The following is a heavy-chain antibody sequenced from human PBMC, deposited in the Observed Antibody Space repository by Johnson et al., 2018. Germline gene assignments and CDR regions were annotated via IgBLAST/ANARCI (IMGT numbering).Heavy chain of an antibody. CDR3: SRDRGIAMAIFAGV. V-gene: IGHV3-21*01. CDR1: GFTLSGYS. D-gene: IGHD6-19*01. Sequence: VQLVESGGGLVKPGGSLTLSCAASGFTLSGYSMNWIRQSPGKGLEWGSCISSSSSDIYYVDSVKGRFTTSRDNAKNTVYLQMNRLRAEDTAVYYCSRDRGIAMAIFAGVWGKGTTVTVSS. J-gene: IGHJ6*04. CDR2: ISSSSSDI.